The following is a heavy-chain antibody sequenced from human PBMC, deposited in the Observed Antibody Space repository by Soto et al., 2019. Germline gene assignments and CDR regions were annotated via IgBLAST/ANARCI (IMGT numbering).Heavy chain of an antibody. Sequence: PSETLSLTCSVSGGSISSDDYYWTWIRQAPGEGLEWIGYIYYSGRTLYNPSLESRVAISRDTSQNQCSREVLSVSDADTAGYFCAIKSSNAPDCFDHGGQGTPVTVS. CDR2: IYYSGRT. V-gene: IGHV4-30-4*01. D-gene: IGHD2-15*01. J-gene: IGHJ4*02. CDR1: GGSISSDDYY. CDR3: AIKSSNAPDCFDH.